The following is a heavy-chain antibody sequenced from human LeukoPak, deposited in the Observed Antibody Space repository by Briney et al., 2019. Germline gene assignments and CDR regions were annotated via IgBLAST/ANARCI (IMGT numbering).Heavy chain of an antibody. D-gene: IGHD3-9*01. CDR2: IKQDGSEK. CDR3: ARDLRYFDWLSDDAFDI. V-gene: IGHV3-7*01. J-gene: IGHJ3*02. Sequence: PGGSLRLSCAASGFTFSSYWMSWVRQAPGKGLEWVANIKQDGSEKYYVDSVKGRFTISRDNPKNSLYLQMNSLRAEDTAVYYCARDLRYFDWLSDDAFDIWGQGTMVTVSS. CDR1: GFTFSSYW.